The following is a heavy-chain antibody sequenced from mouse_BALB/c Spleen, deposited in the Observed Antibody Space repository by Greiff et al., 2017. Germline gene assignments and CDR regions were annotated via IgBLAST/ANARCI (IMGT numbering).Heavy chain of an antibody. J-gene: IGHJ2*01. CDR3: ASYYGYDGGFDY. CDR1: GYSITSGYY. Sequence: ESGPGLVKPSQSLSLTCSVTGYSITSGYYWNWIRQFPGNKLEWMGYISYDGSNNYNPSLKNRISITRDTSKNQFFLKLNSVTTEDTATYYCASYYGYDGGFDYWGQGTTLTVSS. V-gene: IGHV3-6*02. D-gene: IGHD2-2*01. CDR2: ISYDGSN.